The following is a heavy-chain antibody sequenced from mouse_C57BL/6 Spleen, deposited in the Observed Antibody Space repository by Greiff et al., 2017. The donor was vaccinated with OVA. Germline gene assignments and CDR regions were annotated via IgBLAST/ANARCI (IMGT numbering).Heavy chain of an antibody. V-gene: IGHV1-52*01. D-gene: IGHD2-5*01. CDR3: ARNSNYDAMDY. CDR2: IDPSDSET. Sequence: VQLQQPGAELVRPGSSVKLSCKASGYTFTSYWMHWVKQRPIQGLEWIGNIDPSDSETHYNQKFKDKATLTVDKSSSTAYMQLSSLTSEDSAVYCCARNSNYDAMDYWGQGTSVTVSS. J-gene: IGHJ4*01. CDR1: GYTFTSYW.